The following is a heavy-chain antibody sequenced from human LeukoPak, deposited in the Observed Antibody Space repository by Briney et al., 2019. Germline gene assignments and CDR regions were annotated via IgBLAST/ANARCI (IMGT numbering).Heavy chain of an antibody. D-gene: IGHD1-26*01. CDR1: GYTFANFA. V-gene: IGHV1-69*13. CDR3: AKGGSYQPVFDY. Sequence: SVKVSCKTSGYTFANFAITWVRQAPGQGLEWMGGVIPIFGTANYAQKFQGRVTITADESTSTAYMELSSLRSEDTAVYYCAKGGSYQPVFDYWGQGTLVTVSS. J-gene: IGHJ4*02. CDR2: VIPIFGTA.